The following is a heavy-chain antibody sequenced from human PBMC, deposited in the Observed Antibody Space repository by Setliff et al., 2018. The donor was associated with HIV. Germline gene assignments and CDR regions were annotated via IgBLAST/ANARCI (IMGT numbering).Heavy chain of an antibody. Sequence: SETLSLTCAVYGGSFSGFYWTFIRQSPGKGLEWIGEVTHSGTTTYDPSLKSRVTISVGSSYNHFSLKLSSVTAADTGVYYCASRRGIEFYFDIWGQGTPVTVSS. V-gene: IGHV4-34*01. J-gene: IGHJ4*02. D-gene: IGHD3-10*01. CDR2: VTHSGTT. CDR1: GGSFSGFY. CDR3: ASRRGIEFYFDI.